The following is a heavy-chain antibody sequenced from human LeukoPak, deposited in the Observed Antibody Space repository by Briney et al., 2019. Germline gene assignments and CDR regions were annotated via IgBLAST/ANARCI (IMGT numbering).Heavy chain of an antibody. D-gene: IGHD3-22*01. J-gene: IGHJ4*02. Sequence: EASVTVSCKASGYTFASYYMHWVRQAPGQGLEWMGIINPSGGSTSYAQKFQGIVTMTRDTSISTAYMELSRLRSDDTAVYYCARDQVAMIVVDWGQGTLVTVSS. V-gene: IGHV1-46*01. CDR1: GYTFASYY. CDR2: INPSGGST. CDR3: ARDQVAMIVVD.